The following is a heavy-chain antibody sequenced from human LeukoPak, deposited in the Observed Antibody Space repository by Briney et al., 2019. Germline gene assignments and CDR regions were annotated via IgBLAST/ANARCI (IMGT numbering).Heavy chain of an antibody. CDR2: INPNSGGT. CDR1: GYTFTGYA. CDR3: ARDPSVIVGATLSYCFDP. J-gene: IGHJ5*02. Sequence: PRGSVKLSCKASGYTFTGYAMHWVRQAPGQGLEWMGLINPNSGGTNYAYEFQGWVTMTSDTSISPAYLELSRLRADDTAVYYCARDPSVIVGATLSYCFDPWGQGTLVTVSS. D-gene: IGHD1-26*01. V-gene: IGHV1-2*04.